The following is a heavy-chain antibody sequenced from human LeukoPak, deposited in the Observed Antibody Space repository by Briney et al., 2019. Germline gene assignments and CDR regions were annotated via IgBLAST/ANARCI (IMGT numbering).Heavy chain of an antibody. V-gene: IGHV3-23*01. CDR3: AKDREFDSSGYYPLYFDY. J-gene: IGHJ4*02. D-gene: IGHD3-22*01. Sequence: GGTLRLSCAASGFTFSSYGMSWVRQAPGKGLEWVSAISGSGGSTYYADSVKGRFTISRDNSKNTLYLQMNSLRAEDTAVYYCAKDREFDSSGYYPLYFDYWGQGTLVTVSS. CDR2: ISGSGGST. CDR1: GFTFSSYG.